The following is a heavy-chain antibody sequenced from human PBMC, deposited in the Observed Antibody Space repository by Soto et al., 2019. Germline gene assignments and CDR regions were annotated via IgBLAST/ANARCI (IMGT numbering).Heavy chain of an antibody. Sequence: QPGLSLRLSCAASGVTFSNYAMHWVRQAPGKGLEWVAVVSYDGNNEFYADSVKGRFTISRDNSKNTLYLQMNSLRTEDTAVYYRARGQAGGQQLHFVFAAHCGQGPLV. V-gene: IGHV3-30-3*01. D-gene: IGHD6-13*01. CDR3: ARGQAGGQQLHFVFAAH. CDR2: VSYDGNNE. CDR1: GVTFSNYA. J-gene: IGHJ4*02.